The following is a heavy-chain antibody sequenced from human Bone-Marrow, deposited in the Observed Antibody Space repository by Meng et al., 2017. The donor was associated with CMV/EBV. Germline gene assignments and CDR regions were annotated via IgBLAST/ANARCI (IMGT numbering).Heavy chain of an antibody. CDR3: AKSLLELEGVYYYYGMDV. CDR2: ISWDGGST. J-gene: IGHJ6*02. CDR1: GFTFDDYA. Sequence: GESLKISCAASGFTFDDYAMHWVRQAPGKGLEWVSLISWDGGSTYYADSVKGRFTISRDNSKNSLYLQMNSLRAEDTALYYCAKSLLELEGVYYYYGMDVWGQGTTVTVSS. D-gene: IGHD6-13*01. V-gene: IGHV3-43D*03.